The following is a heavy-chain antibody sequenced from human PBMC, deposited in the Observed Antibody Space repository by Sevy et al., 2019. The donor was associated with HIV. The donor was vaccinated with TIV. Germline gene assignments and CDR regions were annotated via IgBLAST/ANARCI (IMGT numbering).Heavy chain of an antibody. D-gene: IGHD3-22*01. CDR2: FDPEDGET. CDR1: GYTLTELS. Sequence: ASVNDSCKVSGYTLTELSMHWVRQAPGKGLEWMGGFDPEDGETIYAQKFQGRVTMTEDTSTDTAYMELSSLRSEDTAVYYCATVRYYDSSGMKSPYYFDYWGQGTLVTVSS. V-gene: IGHV1-24*01. J-gene: IGHJ4*02. CDR3: ATVRYYDSSGMKSPYYFDY.